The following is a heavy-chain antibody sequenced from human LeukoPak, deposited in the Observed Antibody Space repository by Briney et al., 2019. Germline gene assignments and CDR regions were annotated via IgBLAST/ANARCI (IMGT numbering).Heavy chain of an antibody. CDR3: AADNTGNPPYDP. J-gene: IGHJ5*02. CDR1: GYTSTGYF. V-gene: IGHV1-2*02. CDR2: INVNSGAT. Sequence: ASVRVSCKASGYTSTGYFMHWVRQAPGQGLEWMGWINVNSGATKYAQKFQGRVTMTRDTSVSTAYMDLSSLRSDDTAVYYCAADNTGNPPYDPWGQGTLVTVSS. D-gene: IGHD2-8*02.